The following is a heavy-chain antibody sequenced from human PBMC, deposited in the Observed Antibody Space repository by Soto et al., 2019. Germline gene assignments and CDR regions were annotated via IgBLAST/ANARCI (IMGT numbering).Heavy chain of an antibody. CDR1: GGTFSSYA. D-gene: IGHD1-1*01. CDR3: ARVVHWNDLYNWFDP. V-gene: IGHV1-69*06. J-gene: IGHJ5*02. CDR2: IIPIFGTA. Sequence: ASVKVSCKASGGTFSSYAISWVRQAPGQGLEWMGGIIPIFGTANYAQKFQGRVTITADKSTSTAYMELSSLRSEDTAVYYCARVVHWNDLYNWFDPWGQGTLVTVSS.